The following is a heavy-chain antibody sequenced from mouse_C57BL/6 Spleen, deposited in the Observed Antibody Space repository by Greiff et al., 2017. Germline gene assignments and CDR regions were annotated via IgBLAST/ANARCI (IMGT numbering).Heavy chain of an antibody. CDR2: IDPSDSYT. J-gene: IGHJ2*01. CDR1: GYTFTSYW. Sequence: QVQLQQPGAELVRPGTSVKLSCKASGYTFTSYWMHWVKQRPGQGLEWIGVIDPSDSYTNYNPKFKGKATLTVDTSSSTAYMQLSSVTSEDSAVYYCARNGYYGAMDYWGQGTTLTVSS. D-gene: IGHD1-1*01. V-gene: IGHV1-59*01. CDR3: ARNGYYGAMDY.